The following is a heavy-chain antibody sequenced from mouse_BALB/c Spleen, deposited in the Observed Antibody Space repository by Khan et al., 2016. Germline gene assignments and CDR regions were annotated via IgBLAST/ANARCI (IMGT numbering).Heavy chain of an antibody. Sequence: DLVKPGASVKLSCKASGYTFTSYWINWIKQRPGQGLEWIGRIAPGSDNTYYNEMFKGKATLTVDTSSSTAYIQLSSLSSEDSAVCFCARDGNCFDYWGQGTTLTVSS. CDR3: ARDGNCFDY. CDR1: GYTFTSYW. CDR2: IAPGSDNT. J-gene: IGHJ2*01. V-gene: IGHV1S41*01. D-gene: IGHD2-1*01.